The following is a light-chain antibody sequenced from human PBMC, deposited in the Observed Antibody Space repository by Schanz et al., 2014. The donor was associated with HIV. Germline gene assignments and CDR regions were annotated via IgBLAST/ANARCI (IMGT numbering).Light chain of an antibody. V-gene: IGKV1-5*03. CDR3: QQCDSYPYT. CDR1: QTIGRL. Sequence: DIVMTQSPSTVSASVGDRVTITCRASQTIGRLLAWYQQRPGRAPNLLIYQASSLETGVPSRFSGRGSGTEFTLTINGLQPDDFATYYCQQCDSYPYTFGQGTKLDIK. J-gene: IGKJ2*01. CDR2: QAS.